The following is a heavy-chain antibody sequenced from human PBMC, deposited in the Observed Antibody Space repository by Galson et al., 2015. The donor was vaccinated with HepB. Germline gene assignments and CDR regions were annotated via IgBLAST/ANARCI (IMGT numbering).Heavy chain of an antibody. CDR2: FYYSGST. V-gene: IGHV4-59*01. J-gene: IGHJ2*01. Sequence: GLEWIGNFYYSGSTNYNPSLKSRVSMSVDTSKNEFSLRLSSVTAADTAVYYCARPITGAAGTEWYFDLWGRGTVVTVSS. D-gene: IGHD6-13*01. CDR3: ARPITGAAGTEWYFDL.